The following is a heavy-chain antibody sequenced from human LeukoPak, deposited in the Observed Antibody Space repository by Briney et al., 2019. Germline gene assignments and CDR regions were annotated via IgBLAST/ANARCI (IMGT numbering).Heavy chain of an antibody. CDR2: IYYSGST. Sequence: SETLSLTCTVSGASISSDYWNWIRQPPGKGLEWIGYIYYSGSTNYNPSLKSRVTISVDTSKNQFSLRLSSVTAADTAVYYCARLTITVTTVDYWGQGTLVTVSS. D-gene: IGHD4-17*01. CDR1: GASISSDY. CDR3: ARLTITVTTVDY. V-gene: IGHV4-59*08. J-gene: IGHJ4*02.